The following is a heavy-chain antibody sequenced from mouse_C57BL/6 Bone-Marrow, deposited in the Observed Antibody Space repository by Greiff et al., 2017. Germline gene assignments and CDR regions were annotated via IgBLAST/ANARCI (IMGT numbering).Heavy chain of an antibody. V-gene: IGHV1-55*01. CDR3: ARREGNYYGSSPFAY. Sequence: QVQLQQPGAELVKPGASVKMSCKASGYTFTSYWITWVKQRPGQGLEWIGDIYPGSGSTNYNEKFKSKATLTVDTSSSTAYMQLSSLTSEDSAVYYCARREGNYYGSSPFAYWGQGTLVTVSA. CDR1: GYTFTSYW. J-gene: IGHJ3*01. CDR2: IYPGSGST. D-gene: IGHD1-1*01.